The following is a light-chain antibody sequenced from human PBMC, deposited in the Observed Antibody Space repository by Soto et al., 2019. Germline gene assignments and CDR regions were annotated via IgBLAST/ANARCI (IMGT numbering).Light chain of an antibody. CDR3: QQYNKWPPLT. Sequence: EIVMTQSPDTLSVSSGERVTLSCRASQSISSNLAWYQQKPGQAPRLLIYGASTRATGIPARFSGCGSGTEFTLTISSLQSEDFAVYYCQQYNKWPPLTFGGGTKVEIK. J-gene: IGKJ4*01. V-gene: IGKV3-15*01. CDR2: GAS. CDR1: QSISSN.